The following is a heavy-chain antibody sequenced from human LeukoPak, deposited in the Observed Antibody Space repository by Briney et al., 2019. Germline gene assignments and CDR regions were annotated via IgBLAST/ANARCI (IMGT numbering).Heavy chain of an antibody. Sequence: GASVKVSCKASGYTFTGYYMHWVRQAPGQGLEWMGRINPNSGGTNYAQKFQGRVTMTRDTSISTAYMELSRLRSDDTAVYYRARENYYDSSGYYGIWGQGTLVTVSS. D-gene: IGHD3-22*01. CDR3: ARENYYDSSGYYGI. V-gene: IGHV1-2*06. CDR1: GYTFTGYY. J-gene: IGHJ4*02. CDR2: INPNSGGT.